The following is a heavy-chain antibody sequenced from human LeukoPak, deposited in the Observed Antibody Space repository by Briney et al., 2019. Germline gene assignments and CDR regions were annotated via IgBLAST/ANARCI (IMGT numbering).Heavy chain of an antibody. J-gene: IGHJ4*02. CDR1: GYRFTAYW. CDR3: ARRTGSGTYYSLFFDY. CDR2: IYPADSDT. Sequence: GESLKIPCKASGYRFTAYWIGWVRQMPGKGLEWMGVIYPADSDTTYSPSFQGQVTISADKSNNIAYLEWDSLKASDSATYYCARRTGSGTYYSLFFDYWGQGALVTVSS. V-gene: IGHV5-51*01. D-gene: IGHD1-26*01.